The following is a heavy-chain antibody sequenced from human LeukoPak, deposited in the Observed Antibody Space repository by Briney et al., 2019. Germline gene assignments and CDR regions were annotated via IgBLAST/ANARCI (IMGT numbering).Heavy chain of an antibody. CDR3: ARNHYDILTGYSRDHDAFDI. CDR2: ISAYNGNT. J-gene: IGHJ3*02. V-gene: IGHV1-18*01. D-gene: IGHD3-9*01. Sequence: ASVKASCKASGYTFTSYGISWVRQAPGQGLEWMGWISAYNGNTNYAQKLQGRVTMTTDTSTSTAYMELRSLRSDDTAVYYCARNHYDILTGYSRDHDAFDIWGQGTMVTVSS. CDR1: GYTFTSYG.